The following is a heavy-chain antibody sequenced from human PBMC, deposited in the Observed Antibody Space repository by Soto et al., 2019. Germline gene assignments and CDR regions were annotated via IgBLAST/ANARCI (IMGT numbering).Heavy chain of an antibody. Sequence: QVQLQESGPGLVKPSETLSLTCTVSGCSISSYYWTWIRQSPGRGLEWIGYAYYSGITNYNPSLKSRVSISVDTSTNQFSLKMTSVTAADTAAYYCATGKYSLNCFDYSGQGTLVTVSS. CDR3: ATGKYSLNCFDY. J-gene: IGHJ4*02. CDR2: AYYSGIT. D-gene: IGHD2-15*01. CDR1: GCSISSYY. V-gene: IGHV4-59*03.